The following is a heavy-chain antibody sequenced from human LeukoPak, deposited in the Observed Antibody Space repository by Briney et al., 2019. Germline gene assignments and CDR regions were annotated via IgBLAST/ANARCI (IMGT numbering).Heavy chain of an antibody. V-gene: IGHV4-39*07. D-gene: IGHD4-17*01. J-gene: IGHJ4*02. CDR2: ISYSGSI. CDR3: ARVAGHGDPAGGY. CDR1: GDSISSSGYY. Sequence: SETLSLICTVSGDSISSSGYYWVWIRQPPEKGLEWIGTISYSGSIYYIPSLKSGVTISVDTSKNQFSLKLSSVTAADTAVYYSARVAGHGDPAGGYWGQRTLVTASP.